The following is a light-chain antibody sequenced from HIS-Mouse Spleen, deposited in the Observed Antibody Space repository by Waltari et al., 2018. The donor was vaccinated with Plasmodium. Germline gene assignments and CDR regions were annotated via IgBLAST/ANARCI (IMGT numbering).Light chain of an antibody. CDR3: QAWDSSTVV. CDR2: QDS. J-gene: IGLJ2*01. Sequence: SYELTQPPSVSVSPGQTASITCSGDNLGSKYACWYQQKPGPSPVLVIYQDSKRPSGIPERFSGSNSGNTATLTISGTQAMDEADYYCQAWDSSTVVFGGGTKLTVL. CDR1: NLGSKY. V-gene: IGLV3-1*01.